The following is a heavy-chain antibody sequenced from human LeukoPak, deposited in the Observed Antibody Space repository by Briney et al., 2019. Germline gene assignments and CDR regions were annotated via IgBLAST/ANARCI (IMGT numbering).Heavy chain of an antibody. CDR3: AKDSKRWKTYYYEAGSYYFDY. CDR2: ISYDGNNK. Sequence: PGGSLRLSCAASGFTFSNYGMHWVRQAPGKGLEWVAVISYDGNNKYYADSVKGRFTISRDNSKNTLYLQMNSLRPEDTAVYYCAKDSKRWKTYYYEAGSYYFDYWGQGTRVTVSS. V-gene: IGHV3-30*18. J-gene: IGHJ4*02. D-gene: IGHD3-10*01. CDR1: GFTFSNYG.